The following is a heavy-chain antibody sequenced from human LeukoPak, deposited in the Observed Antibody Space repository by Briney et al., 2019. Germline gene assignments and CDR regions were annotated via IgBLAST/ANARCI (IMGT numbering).Heavy chain of an antibody. CDR3: VVPAAISPGY. Sequence: PGGSLRLSCAASGFTFDDYGMSWVRQAPGKGLEWVSGINWNGGSTGYADSVKGRFTISRDNAKNSLYLQMNSLRAEDTALHYCVVPAAISPGYWGQGTLVTVSS. J-gene: IGHJ4*02. D-gene: IGHD2-2*01. V-gene: IGHV3-20*04. CDR1: GFTFDDYG. CDR2: INWNGGST.